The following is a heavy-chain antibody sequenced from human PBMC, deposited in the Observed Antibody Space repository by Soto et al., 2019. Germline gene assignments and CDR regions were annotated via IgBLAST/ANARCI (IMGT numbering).Heavy chain of an antibody. CDR1: GFTFSSYA. J-gene: IGHJ5*02. CDR3: AKDRGSGSTSWSNGWFDP. V-gene: IGHV3-23*04. D-gene: IGHD6-13*01. Sequence: EVQLVESGGGLVQPGGSLRLSCVASGFTFSSYAMTWVRQAPGKGLEWVSAISGSGGSTYYADSVKGRFTISRDNSKNTLYLQMNSLRAEDTAVYYCAKDRGSGSTSWSNGWFDPWGQGTLVTVSS. CDR2: ISGSGGST.